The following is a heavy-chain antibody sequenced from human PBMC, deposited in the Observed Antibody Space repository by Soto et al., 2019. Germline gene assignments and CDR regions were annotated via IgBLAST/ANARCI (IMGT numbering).Heavy chain of an antibody. Sequence: QVQLVQSGAEVKKPGSSVKVPCKASGGTFSSYTISWVRQAPGQGLEWMGRIIPILGIANYAQKFQGRVTITADKSTSTAYMELSSLRSEDTAVYYCAKEVTSSYYYYYYMDVWGKGTTVTVSS. CDR2: IIPILGIA. D-gene: IGHD4-17*01. CDR3: AKEVTSSYYYYYYMDV. J-gene: IGHJ6*03. CDR1: GGTFSSYT. V-gene: IGHV1-69*02.